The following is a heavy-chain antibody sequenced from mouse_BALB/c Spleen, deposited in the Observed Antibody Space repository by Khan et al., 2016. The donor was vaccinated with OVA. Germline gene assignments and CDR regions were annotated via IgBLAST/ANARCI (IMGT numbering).Heavy chain of an antibody. CDR1: GYSFTDYW. Sequence: VQLQQSGTVLARPGTSVKMSCKASGYSFTDYWMHWVKQRPGQGLEWIGAFYPGNSDTSYNQKFKDKAKLTAVTSASTAYMELSSLTNEDSAVXYWTRAGYGAFAYWGQGTRVTVSA. CDR3: TRAGYGAFAY. J-gene: IGHJ3*01. V-gene: IGHV1-5*01. D-gene: IGHD1-1*01. CDR2: FYPGNSDT.